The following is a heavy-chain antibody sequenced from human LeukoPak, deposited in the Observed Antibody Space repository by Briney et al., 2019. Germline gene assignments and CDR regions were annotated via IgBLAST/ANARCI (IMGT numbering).Heavy chain of an antibody. D-gene: IGHD3-9*01. CDR1: GFTVSSNY. CDR2: IYSGGST. J-gene: IGHJ3*02. CDR3: ARSLLRYFDWLSKPDAFDI. V-gene: IGHV3-66*01. Sequence: GGSLRLSCAASGFTVSSNYMSWVRQAPGKGLEWVSVIYSGGSTYYADSVKGRFTISRDNSKNTLYLQMNSLRAEDTAVYYCARSLLRYFDWLSKPDAFDIWGQGTMVTVSS.